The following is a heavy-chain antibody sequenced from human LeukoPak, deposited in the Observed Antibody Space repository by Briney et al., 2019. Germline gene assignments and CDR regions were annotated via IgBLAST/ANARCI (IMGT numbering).Heavy chain of an antibody. D-gene: IGHD3-3*01. V-gene: IGHV5-51*01. Sequence: GESLQISCKGSGSSFTSYWIGWVRPMPGKGLEWMGIIYPGDSDTRYSPSFQGQVTISADKSISTAYLQWSSLKASDTAMYYCARRAYYDFWSGYTVYYFDYWGQGTLVTVSS. J-gene: IGHJ4*02. CDR2: IYPGDSDT. CDR3: ARRAYYDFWSGYTVYYFDY. CDR1: GSSFTSYW.